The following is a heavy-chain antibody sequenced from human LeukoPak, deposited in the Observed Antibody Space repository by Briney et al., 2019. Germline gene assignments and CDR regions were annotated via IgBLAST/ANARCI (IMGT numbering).Heavy chain of an antibody. V-gene: IGHV3-30-3*01. Sequence: GGSLRLSCAASGFTFSSFTMHWVRQAPGKGLEWVTVISYDGSNKYYADSVKGRFTISRDNSKNTLYLQTNSLRAEDTAVYYCGRVVGPYYYYGMDVWGQGTTVTVSS. CDR2: ISYDGSNK. J-gene: IGHJ6*02. CDR3: GRVVGPYYYYGMDV. CDR1: GFTFSSFT.